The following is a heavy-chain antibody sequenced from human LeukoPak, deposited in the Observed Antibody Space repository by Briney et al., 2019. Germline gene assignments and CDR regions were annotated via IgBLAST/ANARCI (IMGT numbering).Heavy chain of an antibody. V-gene: IGHV3-21*01. CDR3: ARGRPGKISMIVVITPPAFDY. J-gene: IGHJ4*02. CDR2: ISSSSSYI. D-gene: IGHD3-22*01. CDR1: GFTFSSYS. Sequence: GGSLRLSCAASGFTFSSYSMNWARQAPGKGLEWVSSISSSSSYIYYADSVTGRFTISRDNAKNSLYLQMNSLRAEDTAVYYCARGRPGKISMIVVITPPAFDYWGQGTLVTVSS.